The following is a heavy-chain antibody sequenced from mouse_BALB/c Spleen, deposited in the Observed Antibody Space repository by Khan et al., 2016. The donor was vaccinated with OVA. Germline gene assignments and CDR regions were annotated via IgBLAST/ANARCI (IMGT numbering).Heavy chain of an antibody. CDR2: IWGGGGT. J-gene: IGHJ4*01. CDR1: GFSLSRYI. Sequence: QMQLEESGPGLVAPSQSLSITCTVSGFSLSRYIINWVRQPPGKGLEWPGMIWGGGGTDYNSTLKSRLSISKDNSKSQVFLKMNSLQTDDTAMYYCARGYYRYDGYYAMDYWGQGTSVTVSS. V-gene: IGHV2-6-4*01. CDR3: ARGYYRYDGYYAMDY. D-gene: IGHD2-14*01.